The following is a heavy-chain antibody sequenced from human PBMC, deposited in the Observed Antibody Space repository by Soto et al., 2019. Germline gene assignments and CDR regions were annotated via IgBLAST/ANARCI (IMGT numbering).Heavy chain of an antibody. CDR2: INPSGGST. V-gene: IGHV1-46*01. D-gene: IGHD3-9*01. CDR1: GYTFTSYY. J-gene: IGHJ3*02. CDR3: ARDSLLRYFDLSGAFDI. Sequence: ASVKVSCKASGYTFTSYYMHWVRQAPGQGLEWMGIINPSGGSTSYAQKFQGRVTMTRDTSTSTVYMELSSLRSEDTAVYYCARDSLLRYFDLSGAFDIWGQGTMVTVSS.